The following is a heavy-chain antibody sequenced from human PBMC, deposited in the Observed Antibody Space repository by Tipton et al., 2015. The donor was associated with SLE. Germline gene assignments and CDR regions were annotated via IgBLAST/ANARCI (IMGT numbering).Heavy chain of an antibody. CDR2: IYHSGST. CDR1: AGSLSGYY. J-gene: IGHJ6*03. D-gene: IGHD1-1*01. Sequence: TLSLTCTVSAGSLSGYYWSWIRQSPGEGLEWIGYIYHSGSTNYNPSLKSRATISLDTSKNQFSLKLNSVTAADTAVYYCARAPGLERPYYYYYYMDVWGKGTTVTVSS. V-gene: IGHV4-59*12. CDR3: ARAPGLERPYYYYYYMDV.